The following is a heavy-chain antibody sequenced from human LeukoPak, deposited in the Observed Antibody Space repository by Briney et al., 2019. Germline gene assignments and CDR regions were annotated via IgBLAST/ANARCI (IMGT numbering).Heavy chain of an antibody. V-gene: IGHV4-39*07. CDR3: ARSGGLLLRFSLDP. D-gene: IGHD3-22*01. CDR1: GGSISSSSYY. Sequence: SETLSLTCTVSGGSISSSSYYWGWIRQPPGKGLEWIGGIYYSGSTYYNPSLKSRVTISVDTSKNQFSLKLSSVAAADTAVYYCARSGGLLLRFSLDPWGQGTLVTVSS. CDR2: IYYSGST. J-gene: IGHJ5*02.